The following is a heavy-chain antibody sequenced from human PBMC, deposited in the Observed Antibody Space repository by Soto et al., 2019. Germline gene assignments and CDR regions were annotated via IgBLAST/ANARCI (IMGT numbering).Heavy chain of an antibody. J-gene: IGHJ4*02. CDR3: ARMKWEPRDY. V-gene: IGHV4-61*01. CDR1: GGSVSSNSYY. Sequence: QVQLQESGPGLVKPSETLSLTCTVSGGSVSSNSYYWSWIRQPPGKGLEWIGYIYYSGSTNYNPPIKSRVTISVDTAKHQFSLKLSSVTAADTAVYYGARMKWEPRDYWGQGTLVTVSS. CDR2: IYYSGST. D-gene: IGHD1-26*01.